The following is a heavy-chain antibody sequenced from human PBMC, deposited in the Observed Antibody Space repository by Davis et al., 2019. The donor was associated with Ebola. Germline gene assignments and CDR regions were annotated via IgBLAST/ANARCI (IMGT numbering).Heavy chain of an antibody. V-gene: IGHV1-46*01. CDR1: GYTFTSYY. CDR3: ARGELELPFDY. CDR2: INPSGGSA. Sequence: ASVKVSCKASGYTFTSYYMHWVRQAPGQGLEWMGIINPSGGSARYAQKFQGRVTMTRDTSTSTVYMELSSLRSEDTAVYYCARGELELPFDYWGQGTLVTVSS. D-gene: IGHD1-7*01. J-gene: IGHJ4*02.